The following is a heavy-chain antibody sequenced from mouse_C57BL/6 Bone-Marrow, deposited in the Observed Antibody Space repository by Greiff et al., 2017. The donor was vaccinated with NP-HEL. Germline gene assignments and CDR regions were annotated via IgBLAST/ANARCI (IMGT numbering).Heavy chain of an antibody. J-gene: IGHJ2*01. Sequence: EVQLQESGGGLVQPGGSLSLSCAASGFTFTDYYMSWVRQPPGKALEWLGFIRNKANGYTTEYSASVKGRFTISRDNSQSILYLQMNALRAEDSATYYCARSYSSGHFDYWGQGTTLTVSS. V-gene: IGHV7-3*01. D-gene: IGHD3-2*02. CDR3: ARSYSSGHFDY. CDR2: IRNKANGYTT. CDR1: GFTFTDYY.